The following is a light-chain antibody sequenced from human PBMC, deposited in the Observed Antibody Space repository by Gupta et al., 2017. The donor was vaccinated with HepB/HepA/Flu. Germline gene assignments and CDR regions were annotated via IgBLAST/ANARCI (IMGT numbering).Light chain of an antibody. Sequence: QSALTQPASVSRSPGQSITISCTGTSSDVGGYNYVSWYQQHPGKAPKLMIYDVNNRPSGVSSRFSGSKSGNAASLTISGLQAEDEADYYCSSYTSSITYVFGTGTKVTVL. CDR3: SSYTSSITYV. J-gene: IGLJ1*01. V-gene: IGLV2-14*03. CDR2: DVN. CDR1: SSDVGGYNY.